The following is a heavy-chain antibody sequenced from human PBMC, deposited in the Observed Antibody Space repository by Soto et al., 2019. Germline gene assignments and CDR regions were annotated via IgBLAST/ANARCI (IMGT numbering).Heavy chain of an antibody. CDR2: IYHSGST. J-gene: IGHJ4*02. V-gene: IGHV4-38-2*02. CDR3: ARVGFRGSYHYYFES. D-gene: IGHD1-26*01. CDR1: GYSITSGHY. Sequence: LSLTCTVSGYSITSGHYWGWIRQPPGKGLEWIGSIYHSGSTYYNPSLKRRFAISVDTSKNQFSLKMSSVTAADTAVYYCARVGFRGSYHYYFESWGQGTLVTVSS.